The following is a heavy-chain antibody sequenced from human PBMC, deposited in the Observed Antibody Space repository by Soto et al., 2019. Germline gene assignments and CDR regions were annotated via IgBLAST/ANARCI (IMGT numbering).Heavy chain of an antibody. V-gene: IGHV1-69*01. J-gene: IGHJ6*02. D-gene: IGHD3-9*01. CDR3: ARDHYNILPGYSRQTTQRRRYYGMAV. CDR2: IIPIFGTA. Sequence: QVQLGQSGAEVKKPGSSVKVFCKASGGTFSSYAISWVRQAPGQGLEWMGGIIPIFGTANYAQKFQGRVTITANESTSNAYMELSSLRSEDTAVYYCARDHYNILPGYSRQTTQRRRYYGMAVWGQGTTVTVSS. CDR1: GGTFSSYA.